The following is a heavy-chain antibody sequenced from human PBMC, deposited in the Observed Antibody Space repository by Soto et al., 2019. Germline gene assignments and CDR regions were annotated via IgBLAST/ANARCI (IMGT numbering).Heavy chain of an antibody. CDR2: ISVYNGNI. V-gene: IGHV1-18*03. CDR1: GYTFTSYG. CDR3: ARVFRAVAGLPLWEYYYGMDV. J-gene: IGHJ6*02. Sequence: ASVKVSCKASGYTFTSYGISWVRQAPGQGLEWMGWISVYNGNINYAQKLQGRVTMTTDTSTSTAYMELRSLRFDDMAVYYCARVFRAVAGLPLWEYYYGMDVWGQGTTVTVSS. D-gene: IGHD6-19*01.